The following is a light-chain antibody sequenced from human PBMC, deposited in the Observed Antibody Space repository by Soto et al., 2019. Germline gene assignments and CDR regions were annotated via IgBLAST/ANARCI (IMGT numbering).Light chain of an antibody. CDR3: QQLISYHPMNT. J-gene: IGKJ2*01. V-gene: IGKV1-9*01. Sequence: DIQLTQSPSFLSASVGDTVTITCRASQGISSYLAWYQQKPGKAPKLLIYSASTLQSGVPSRFSGSRSGTEFSLTISSLHPEDFATASCQQLISYHPMNTFGQGTNLEIK. CDR2: SAS. CDR1: QGISSY.